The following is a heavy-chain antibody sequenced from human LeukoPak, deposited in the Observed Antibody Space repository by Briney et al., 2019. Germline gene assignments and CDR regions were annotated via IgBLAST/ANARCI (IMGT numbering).Heavy chain of an antibody. D-gene: IGHD4-23*01. CDR3: FDYNADNSWDY. V-gene: IGHV3-23*01. J-gene: IGHJ4*02. CDR2: ISGSGGST. Sequence: PGGSLRLSCAASGFTFSTYAMSWVRQAPGKGLEWVSGISGSGGSTYYADSLKGRFTISRDNSENTLYLQVNSLRAEDTAVYYCFDYNADNSWDYWGQGTLVTVSS. CDR1: GFTFSTYA.